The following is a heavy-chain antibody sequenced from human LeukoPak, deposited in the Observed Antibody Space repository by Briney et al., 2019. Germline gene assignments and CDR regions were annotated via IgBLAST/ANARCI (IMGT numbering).Heavy chain of an antibody. CDR1: GDSISNYY. CDR3: ARAEKAVTGTLDY. D-gene: IGHD6-19*01. Sequence: ETLSLTCTVSGDSISNYYWSWIRQSPGEKLEWIGYMYNLGSTIYNPSLKSRVTISTDTYKNQFSLRLTSVTAADTAVYYCARAEKAVTGTLDYWGQGTLTTVSS. V-gene: IGHV4-59*01. J-gene: IGHJ4*02. CDR2: MYNLGST.